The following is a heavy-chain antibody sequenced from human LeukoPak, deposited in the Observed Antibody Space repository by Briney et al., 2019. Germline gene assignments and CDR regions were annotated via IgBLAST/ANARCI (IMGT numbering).Heavy chain of an antibody. CDR1: GFTVSSNY. Sequence: GGSLRLSCAASGFTVSSNYMSWVRQAPGKGLEWVSVIYSGGSTYYADSVKGRFTISRDNSKNTLYLQMNSLGAEDTAVYYCARRLCGGNLDYWGQRTLVTVSS. V-gene: IGHV3-53*01. CDR2: IYSGGST. J-gene: IGHJ4*02. D-gene: IGHD4-23*01. CDR3: ARRLCGGNLDY.